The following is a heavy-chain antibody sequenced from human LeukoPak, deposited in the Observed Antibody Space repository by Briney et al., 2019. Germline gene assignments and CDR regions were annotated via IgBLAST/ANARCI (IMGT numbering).Heavy chain of an antibody. J-gene: IGHJ4*02. CDR1: GFTFSSYA. D-gene: IGHD2-2*02. V-gene: IGHV3-23*01. Sequence: GGSLRLSCAASGFTFSSYAMSWVRQAPGKGLEWVSAISGSGGSTYYADSVKGRFTISRDNSKNTLYLQMNSLRAEDTAVYYCARAPDIVVVPAAIPPFDYWGQGTLVTVSS. CDR2: ISGSGGST. CDR3: ARAPDIVVVPAAIPPFDY.